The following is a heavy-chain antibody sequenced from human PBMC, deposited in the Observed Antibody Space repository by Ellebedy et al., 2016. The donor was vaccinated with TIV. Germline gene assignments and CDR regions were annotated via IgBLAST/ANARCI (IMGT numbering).Heavy chain of an antibody. D-gene: IGHD3-22*01. CDR1: GFSFSNFA. Sequence: GESLKISCGASGFSFSNFAMTWVRQAPGKGLEWVSSISASGISTDYADSVRGRVTISRDNSRNTLYLQMESLRADDTAVYYCAKLDSSGYYYGRFDYWGQGTLVTVSS. CDR3: AKLDSSGYYYGRFDY. CDR2: ISASGIST. J-gene: IGHJ4*02. V-gene: IGHV3-23*01.